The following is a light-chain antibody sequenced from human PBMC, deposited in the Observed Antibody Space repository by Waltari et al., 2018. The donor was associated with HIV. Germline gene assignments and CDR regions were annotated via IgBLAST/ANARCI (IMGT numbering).Light chain of an antibody. CDR1: TSDVAGYNY. CDR3: SSYAGTRYV. J-gene: IGLJ1*01. Sequence: QSALTQHPSASGSPGQSVPITCTGTTSDVAGYNYVSCYQQHPGKAPKLIIYEVNKRPSGVPDRFSGSKSGNTASLTVSGLQAEDEADYYCSSYAGTRYVFGTGTKVTVL. V-gene: IGLV2-8*01. CDR2: EVN.